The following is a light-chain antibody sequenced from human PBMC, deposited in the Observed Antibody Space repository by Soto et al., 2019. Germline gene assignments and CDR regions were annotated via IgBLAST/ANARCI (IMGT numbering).Light chain of an antibody. V-gene: IGKV1-12*01. J-gene: IGKJ4*01. CDR1: QGISSW. CDR3: QQTTSFPLT. Sequence: DIQMTQSPSFVYASVGDRVTITCRASQGISSWLAWYQHKPGRAPNLLIHAASSLDSGVPSRFSGSGSGTAFTLTISSLQPEDFAADYCQQTTSFPLTFGGGTKVEIK. CDR2: AAS.